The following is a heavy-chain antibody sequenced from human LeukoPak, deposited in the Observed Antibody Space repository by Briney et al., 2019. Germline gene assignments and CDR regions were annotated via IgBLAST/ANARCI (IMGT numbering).Heavy chain of an antibody. CDR1: GFTVSSNY. J-gene: IGHJ6*02. CDR2: IYSGGST. Sequence: GGSLRLSCAASGFTVSSNYMSWVRQAPGKGLEWVSVIYSGGSTYYADSVKGRFTISRDNSKSTLYLQMNSLRAEDTAVYYCAREPYYYDSSGYPSGVEYYGMDVWGQGTTVTVSS. CDR3: AREPYYYDSSGYPSGVEYYGMDV. V-gene: IGHV3-53*01. D-gene: IGHD3-22*01.